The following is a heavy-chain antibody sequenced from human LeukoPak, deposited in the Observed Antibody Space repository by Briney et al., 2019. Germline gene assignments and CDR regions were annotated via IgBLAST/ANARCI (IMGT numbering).Heavy chain of an antibody. D-gene: IGHD7-27*01. CDR1: GGSISSSSYY. J-gene: IGHJ5*02. CDR2: IYYRGST. V-gene: IGHV4-39*01. CDR3: ARHGWGSAGCFDP. Sequence: PSETLSLTCTVSGGSISSSSYYWGWIRQPPGKGLEWIGTIYYRGSTYYNPSLKSRVTISVDTSKNQFSLQLSSVTPEDTAVYYCARHGWGSAGCFDPWGQGTLVTVSS.